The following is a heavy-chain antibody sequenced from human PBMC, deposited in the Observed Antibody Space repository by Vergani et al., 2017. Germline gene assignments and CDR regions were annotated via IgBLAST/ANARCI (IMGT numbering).Heavy chain of an antibody. Sequence: EQLVESGGGRVEPGRSLRLSCAASGFTFRDYALTWVRHAPGKGVEWVSFIRYDGSSEYYGDSVKGRFTISRDKSQNTVILQMNSLRTEDTAVYFCANSVISGNVGVAYFGMDVWGRGTTVTVSS. CDR1: GFTFRDYA. CDR2: IRYDGSSE. D-gene: IGHD2/OR15-2a*01. CDR3: ANSVISGNVGVAYFGMDV. V-gene: IGHV3-30*02. J-gene: IGHJ6*02.